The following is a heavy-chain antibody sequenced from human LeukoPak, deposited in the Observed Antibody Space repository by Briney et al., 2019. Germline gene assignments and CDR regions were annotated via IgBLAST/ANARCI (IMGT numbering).Heavy chain of an antibody. V-gene: IGHV4-59*01. CDR2: IYYSGST. J-gene: IGHJ3*02. CDR1: GGSISSYY. CDR3: ARDASPSEAFDI. Sequence: SETLSLTCTVSGGSISSYYWSWIRQPPGKGLEWIGYIYYSGSTNYNPSLKSRVTISVDTSKNQFSLKLSSVTAADTAVYYCARDASPSEAFDIWGQGTMVTVSS.